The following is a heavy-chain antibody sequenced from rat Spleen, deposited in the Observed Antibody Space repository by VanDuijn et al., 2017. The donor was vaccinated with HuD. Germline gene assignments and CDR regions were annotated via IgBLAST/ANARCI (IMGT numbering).Heavy chain of an antibody. D-gene: IGHD1-1*01. Sequence: QVQLKESGPGLVQPSQTLSLTCTVSGFSLTNHGVSWVRQPPGKGLEWIAAISSGGRTYYNSALKSRLSISRDTSKNQVFLKMNSLQSEDTTTYYCARDEAYSPFDYWGQGVMVTVSS. CDR1: GFSLTNHG. V-gene: IGHV2S8*01. J-gene: IGHJ2*01. CDR3: ARDEAYSPFDY. CDR2: ISSGGRT.